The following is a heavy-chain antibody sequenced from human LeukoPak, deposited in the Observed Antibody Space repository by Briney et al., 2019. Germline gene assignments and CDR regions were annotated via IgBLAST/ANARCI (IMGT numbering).Heavy chain of an antibody. D-gene: IGHD3-10*01. Sequence: PSETLSLTCTVSGGSISSGTYYWSWIRQPAGTGLEWIGRIYISGSTNYNPSLKSRVTISVDTSKNQFSLKLSSVTAADTAVYYCARQRTYYYGSGSYYKINYFDYWGQGTLVTVSS. CDR3: ARQRTYYYGSGSYYKINYFDY. V-gene: IGHV4-61*02. CDR1: GGSISSGTYY. CDR2: IYISGST. J-gene: IGHJ4*02.